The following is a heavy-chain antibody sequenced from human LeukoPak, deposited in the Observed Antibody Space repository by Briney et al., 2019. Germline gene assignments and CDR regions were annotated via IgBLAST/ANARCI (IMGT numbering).Heavy chain of an antibody. V-gene: IGHV4-34*01. J-gene: IGHJ4*02. Sequence: SETLSLTCAVYGGSFSNYYWTWVRQPPGKGLEWIGETNRDGYTSYNPSLKSRLTMSVDTSNTQFSLKLSSVTAADTAVYYCRCTSHRDYFDYWGQGNLVTVSS. CDR1: GGSFSNYY. CDR3: RCTSHRDYFDY. D-gene: IGHD2-2*01. CDR2: TNRDGYT.